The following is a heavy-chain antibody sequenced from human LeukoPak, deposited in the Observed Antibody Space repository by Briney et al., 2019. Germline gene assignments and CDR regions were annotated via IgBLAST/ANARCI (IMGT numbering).Heavy chain of an antibody. CDR2: ISYDGSNK. J-gene: IGHJ3*02. D-gene: IGHD6-13*01. CDR3: AKDREYSSSWYDAFDI. CDR1: GFTFSSYG. V-gene: IGHV3-30*18. Sequence: GGSLRLSCAASGFTFSSYGMHWVRQAPGKGLEWVAVISYDGSNKYYADSVKGRFTISRDNSKNTLYLQMNSLRAEDTAVYYCAKDREYSSSWYDAFDIWGQGTMVTVSS.